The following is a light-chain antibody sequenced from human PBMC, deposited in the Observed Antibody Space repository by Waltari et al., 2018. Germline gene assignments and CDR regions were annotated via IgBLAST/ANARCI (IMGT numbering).Light chain of an antibody. J-gene: IGLJ1*01. V-gene: IGLV5-39*01. CDR3: AIWHSATYC. CDR1: SGINVGRSS. CDR2: YSSDSSK. Sequence: QPVLTQPTSLSASPGSSARLICTLSSGINVGRSSLFWYQQKPGSPHRYLLYYSSDSSKPLGAGATSRFCGSKDVSANAGRVLISGLQSEDEADYSGAIWHSATYCFGAGTRLTVL.